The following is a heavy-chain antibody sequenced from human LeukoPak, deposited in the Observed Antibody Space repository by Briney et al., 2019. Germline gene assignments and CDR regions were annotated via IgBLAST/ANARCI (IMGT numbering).Heavy chain of an antibody. J-gene: IGHJ5*02. CDR1: GGSISTYY. CDR2: IYTSGST. Sequence: PPETLSLTCTVSGGSISTYYWSWIRQPAGRGLEWIGRIYTSGSTNYNPSLKSRVTMSVDTSKNQFSLKLSSVTAADTAVYYCAREEEQMARGLDPWGQGALVTVSS. V-gene: IGHV4-4*07. D-gene: IGHD5-24*01. CDR3: AREEEQMARGLDP.